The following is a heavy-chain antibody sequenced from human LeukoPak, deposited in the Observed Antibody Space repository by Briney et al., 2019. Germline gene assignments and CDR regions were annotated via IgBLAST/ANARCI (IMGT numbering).Heavy chain of an antibody. CDR3: TRGGIVAAIGYAFDI. Sequence: PGGSLRLSCTASGLTFDDYAMSWVRQAPGKGLEWVSLIRSKAYGRTVEYAASVQGRFTISTDDSKTIGYLQMNSLETKDTAVYYCTRGGIVAAIGYAFDIWGQGTMVTVSS. D-gene: IGHD5-12*01. CDR2: IRSKAYGRTV. CDR1: GLTFDDYA. J-gene: IGHJ3*02. V-gene: IGHV3-49*04.